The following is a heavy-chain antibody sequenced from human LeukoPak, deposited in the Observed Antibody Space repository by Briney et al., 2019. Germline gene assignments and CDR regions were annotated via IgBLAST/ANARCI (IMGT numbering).Heavy chain of an antibody. CDR3: VRGLEVGADWALDH. V-gene: IGHV4-4*07. CDR2: IYSSGST. CDR1: GGSISNYY. J-gene: IGHJ4*02. Sequence: PSETLSLTCTVSGGSISNYYWSWIRQPAGKGLEWIGRIYSSGSTDYNPSLKSRVTMSVDTSKNQFSVKVKSVTAADTAVYYCVRGLEVGADWALDHWGQGTLVTVSS. D-gene: IGHD1-1*01.